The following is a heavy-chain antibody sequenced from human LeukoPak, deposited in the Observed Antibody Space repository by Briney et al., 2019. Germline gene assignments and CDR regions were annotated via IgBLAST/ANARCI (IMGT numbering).Heavy chain of an antibody. CDR3: ARGWPIDY. V-gene: IGHV4-38-2*02. Sequence: PSETPSLTCTVSGYSISSGYYWGWIRQPPGKGLEWIGSIYHSGSTYYNPSLKSRVTISVDTSKNQFSLKLSSVTAADTAVYYCARGWPIDYWGQGTLVTVSS. D-gene: IGHD6-13*01. CDR2: IYHSGST. J-gene: IGHJ4*02. CDR1: GYSISSGYY.